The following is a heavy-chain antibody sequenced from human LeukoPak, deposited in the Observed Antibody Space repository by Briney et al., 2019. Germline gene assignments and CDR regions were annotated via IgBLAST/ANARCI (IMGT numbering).Heavy chain of an antibody. CDR3: AKVSLEQLNWFDP. CDR1: GFTFSSYG. J-gene: IGHJ5*02. V-gene: IGHV3-30*02. CDR2: IRYDGSNK. D-gene: IGHD6-13*01. Sequence: GGSLRLSCAASGFTFSSYGMHWVRQAPGKGLEWVAFIRYDGSNKYYADSVKGRFTISRDNSKNTLHLQMNSLRAEDTAVYYCAKVSLEQLNWFDPWGQGTLVTVSS.